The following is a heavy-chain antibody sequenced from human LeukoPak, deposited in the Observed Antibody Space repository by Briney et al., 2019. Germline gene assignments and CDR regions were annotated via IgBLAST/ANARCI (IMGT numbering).Heavy chain of an antibody. V-gene: IGHV3-23*01. J-gene: IGHJ4*02. CDR3: AKARDSAAEGTDY. Sequence: VGALRLSCAASGFTFSNYAMSWVRQAHGKGLEWVSTTSGVTTYYADSVKGRFTISRDNSMNTLYLQMDSLRAEDTAVYYCAKARDSAAEGTDYWGQGTLVTGSS. CDR1: GFTFSNYA. CDR2: TSGVTT. D-gene: IGHD6-13*01.